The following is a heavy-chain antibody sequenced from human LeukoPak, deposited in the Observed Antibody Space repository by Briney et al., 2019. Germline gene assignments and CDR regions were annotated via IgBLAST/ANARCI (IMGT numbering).Heavy chain of an antibody. V-gene: IGHV3-49*03. CDR1: GFTFGDYA. Sequence: PGGSLRLSCTASGFTFGDYAMSWFRQAPGKGREWVGFIRSKAYGGTTEYAASVKGRFTISRDDSKSIAYLQMNSLKTEDTAVYYCTRGYYDFWSGYPYLYYFDYWGQGTLVTVSS. CDR3: TRGYYDFWSGYPYLYYFDY. J-gene: IGHJ4*02. D-gene: IGHD3-3*01. CDR2: IRSKAYGGTT.